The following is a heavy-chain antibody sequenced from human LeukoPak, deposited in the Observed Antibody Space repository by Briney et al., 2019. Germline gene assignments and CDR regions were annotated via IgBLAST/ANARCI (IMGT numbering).Heavy chain of an antibody. Sequence: SETLSLTCAVSGGSISSSNWWSWVRQPPGKGLEWIGEIYHSGSSNYNPSLKSRVTISIDKSKNQFSLKLSSVTAADTAVYYCARAPYCSGGSCYWRFDYWGQGTLVTVSS. CDR1: GGSISSSNW. D-gene: IGHD2-15*01. CDR2: IYHSGSS. CDR3: ARAPYCSGGSCYWRFDY. J-gene: IGHJ4*02. V-gene: IGHV4-4*02.